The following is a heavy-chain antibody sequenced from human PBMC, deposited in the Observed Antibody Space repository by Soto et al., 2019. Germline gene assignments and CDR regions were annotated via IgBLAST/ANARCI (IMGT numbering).Heavy chain of an antibody. CDR2: INHSGSS. CDR3: ARMAGPWYFDL. CDR1: GGSFSGFY. J-gene: IGHJ2*01. Sequence: PSETLSLTCAVHGGSFSGFYWTWIRQPPGKGLEWIGEINHSGSSNYNPPLKSRVTMSLDTSRNQFSLSLNSVTVADTAVYYCARMAGPWYFDLWGRGTLVTVSS. V-gene: IGHV4-34*01.